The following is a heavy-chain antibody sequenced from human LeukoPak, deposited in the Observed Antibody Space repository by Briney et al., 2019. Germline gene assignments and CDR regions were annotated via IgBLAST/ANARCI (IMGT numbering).Heavy chain of an antibody. J-gene: IGHJ6*03. Sequence: SETLSLTCTVSGGSISSGSYYWSWIRQPAGKGLEWIGRIYTSGSTNYNPSLKSRVTISVDTSKNQFSLKLSSVTAADTAVYYCARLIHYYDSSGPAYYYYYYMDVWGKGTTVTVPS. CDR1: GGSISSGSYY. CDR2: IYTSGST. D-gene: IGHD3-22*01. CDR3: ARLIHYYDSSGPAYYYYYYMDV. V-gene: IGHV4-61*02.